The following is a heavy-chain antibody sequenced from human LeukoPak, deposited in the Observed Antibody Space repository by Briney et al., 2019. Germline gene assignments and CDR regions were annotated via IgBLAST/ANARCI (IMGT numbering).Heavy chain of an antibody. D-gene: IGHD6-13*01. CDR1: GGSISSGYF. Sequence: SETLSLTCTVSGGSISSGYFWGWIRQPPGKGLEWIGTIYHSGSTYYNPSLKSRVTISVDTSKNQFSLKLSSVTAADTAVYYCARGYSSSWYFNWFDPWGQGTLVTVSS. CDR3: ARGYSSSWYFNWFDP. V-gene: IGHV4-38-2*02. J-gene: IGHJ5*02. CDR2: IYHSGST.